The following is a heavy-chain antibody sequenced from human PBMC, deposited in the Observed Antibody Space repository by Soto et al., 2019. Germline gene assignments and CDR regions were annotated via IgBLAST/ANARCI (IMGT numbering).Heavy chain of an antibody. J-gene: IGHJ4*02. CDR3: AKTGYDYIWGSYRSGPKTDY. Sequence: PVGSLRLSCAASGFTFSSYAMSWVRQAPGKGLEWVSAISGSGGSTYYADSVKGRFTISRDNSKNTLYLQMNSLRAEDTAVYYCAKTGYDYIWGSYRSGPKTDYWGQGTLVTVSS. D-gene: IGHD3-16*02. V-gene: IGHV3-23*01. CDR2: ISGSGGST. CDR1: GFTFSSYA.